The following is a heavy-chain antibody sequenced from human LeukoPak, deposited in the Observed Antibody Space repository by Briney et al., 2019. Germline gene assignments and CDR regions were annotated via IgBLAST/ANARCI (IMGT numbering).Heavy chain of an antibody. CDR1: GGSISSYY. CDR3: ARGHLLLRFLDY. CDR2: IYTSGST. D-gene: IGHD3-3*01. Sequence: PSETLSLTCTVSGGSISSYYWSWIRQPPGKGLEWIGYIYTSGSTNYNPSLKSRATISVDTSKNQFSLKLSSVTAADTAVYYCARGHLLLRFLDYWGQGTLVTVSS. J-gene: IGHJ4*02. V-gene: IGHV4-4*09.